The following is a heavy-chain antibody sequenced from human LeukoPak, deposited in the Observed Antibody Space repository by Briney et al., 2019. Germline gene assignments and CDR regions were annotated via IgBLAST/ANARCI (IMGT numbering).Heavy chain of an antibody. CDR2: INWNSGII. CDR1: GFTFEEFA. D-gene: IGHD3-22*01. V-gene: IGHV3-9*01. J-gene: IGHJ1*01. CDR3: ARAPSEIGGYYPEYFRH. Sequence: GGSLRLSCEASGFTFEEFAMNWVRQVPGKGLEWVASINWNSGIIDYADSVKGRFTISRDNAKNTVSLQMNSLRAEDTGAYYCARAPSEIGGYYPEYFRHWGQGTLVTVSS.